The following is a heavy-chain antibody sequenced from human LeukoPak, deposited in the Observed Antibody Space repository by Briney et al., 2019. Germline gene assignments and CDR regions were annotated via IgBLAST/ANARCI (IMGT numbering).Heavy chain of an antibody. CDR1: GGSISSGGYS. CDR3: ARVGSSWCFDY. CDR2: IYHSGST. J-gene: IGHJ4*02. V-gene: IGHV4-30-2*01. Sequence: SETLSLTCAVSGGSISSGGYSWSWIRQPPGKGLEWIGYIYHSGSTYYNPSLKSRVTISVDRSKNQFSLKLSSVTAADTAVYYCARVGSSWCFDYWGQGTLVTVSS. D-gene: IGHD6-13*01.